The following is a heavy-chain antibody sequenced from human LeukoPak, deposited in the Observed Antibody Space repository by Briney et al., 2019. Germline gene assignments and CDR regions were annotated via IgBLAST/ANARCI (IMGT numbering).Heavy chain of an antibody. CDR2: IKQDGSEK. Sequence: PGGSLRLSCAASGFTFSNYWMSWVRQAPGKGLEWVANIKQDGSEKYYVDSEKGRFTISRDNSKNTLYLQVNSLRAEDTAVYYCARVPYSGGYVGGAFDIWGQGTMVTVSS. J-gene: IGHJ3*02. V-gene: IGHV3-7*02. CDR1: GFTFSNYW. D-gene: IGHD1-26*01. CDR3: ARVPYSGGYVGGAFDI.